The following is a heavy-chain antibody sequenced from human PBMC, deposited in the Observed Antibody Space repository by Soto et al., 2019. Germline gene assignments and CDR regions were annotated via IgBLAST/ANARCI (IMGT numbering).Heavy chain of an antibody. CDR1: GFLFSSSW. V-gene: IGHV3-7*01. Sequence: VQLVESGGTLVQPGGSLRLSCTASGFLFSSSWVGWVRQAPGKGLEWVANVKQDENERYYVDSVKGRFTISRDNTKNSLYLQMNNLRAEDTAIYYCVRGDYTNGGQGTRVSVSS. CDR2: VKQDENER. CDR3: VRGDYTN. J-gene: IGHJ1*01. D-gene: IGHD2-2*02.